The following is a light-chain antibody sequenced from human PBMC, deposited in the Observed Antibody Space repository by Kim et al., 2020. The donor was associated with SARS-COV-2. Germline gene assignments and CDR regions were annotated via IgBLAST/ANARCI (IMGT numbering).Light chain of an antibody. CDR1: SSDVGAYIY. J-gene: IGLJ2*01. V-gene: IGLV2-11*01. Sequence: PGQSVTVSCTGTSSDVGAYIYVSWYQHPPGNAPRLIIYDVSKRPSGVPDRFSGSKSGTAASLTISGLQAEDEGDYFCSSYAGTYHVFGGGTQLTVL. CDR2: DVS. CDR3: SSYAGTYHV.